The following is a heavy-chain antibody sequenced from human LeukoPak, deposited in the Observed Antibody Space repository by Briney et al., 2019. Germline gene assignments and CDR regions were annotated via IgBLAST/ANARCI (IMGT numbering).Heavy chain of an antibody. CDR1: GGSISDYY. Sequence: PSETLSLTCTVSGGSISDYYWNWIRQPPGKGPEWIGHIYYSGSTKYDLSLESRVSISVDTSKNQFFLKLSSVTAADTAVYYCAANLWSGAFDIWGQGTMVTVSS. V-gene: IGHV4-59*08. CDR2: IYYSGST. J-gene: IGHJ3*02. D-gene: IGHD3-10*01. CDR3: AANLWSGAFDI.